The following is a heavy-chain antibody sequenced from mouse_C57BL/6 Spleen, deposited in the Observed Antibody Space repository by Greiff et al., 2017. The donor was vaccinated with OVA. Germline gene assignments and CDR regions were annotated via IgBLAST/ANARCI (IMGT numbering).Heavy chain of an antibody. CDR1: GYSITSGYY. Sequence: EVQLQQSGPGLVKPSQSLSLTCSVTGYSITSGYYWNWIRQFPGNKLEWMGYISYDGSNNYNPSLKNRISITRDTSKNQFFLKLNSVTTEDTATYYCAREEDTTVSYYFDYWGQGTTLTVSS. J-gene: IGHJ2*01. V-gene: IGHV3-6*01. CDR3: AREEDTTVSYYFDY. D-gene: IGHD1-1*01. CDR2: ISYDGSN.